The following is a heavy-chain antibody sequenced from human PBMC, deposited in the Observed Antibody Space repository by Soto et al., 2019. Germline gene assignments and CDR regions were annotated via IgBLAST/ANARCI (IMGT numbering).Heavy chain of an antibody. CDR3: AKTAGYSNSWYVN. D-gene: IGHD6-13*01. Sequence: PGGSLRLSCAASGFTFSSYAMSWVRQAPGKGLEWVSGTSGSGGSTYYADSVKGRFTISRDNSKNTLYLQMDSPRGEDTAVYYCAKTAGYSNSWYVNWGQGALVTVSS. CDR2: TSGSGGST. J-gene: IGHJ5*02. CDR1: GFTFSSYA. V-gene: IGHV3-23*01.